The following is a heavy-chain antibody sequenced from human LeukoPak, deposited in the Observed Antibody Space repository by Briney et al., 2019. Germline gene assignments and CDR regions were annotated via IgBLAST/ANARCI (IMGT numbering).Heavy chain of an antibody. CDR1: GFTFSSYW. CDR2: IKQDGRGK. Sequence: GGSLRLSCAASGFTFSSYWMSWVRQAPGKGLEWVANIKQDGRGKYYVDSVKGRFTISRDNAKNSLYLQMNSLRAEDTAVYYCARTYSSGWPFDYWGQGTLVTVSS. J-gene: IGHJ4*02. CDR3: ARTYSSGWPFDY. D-gene: IGHD6-19*01. V-gene: IGHV3-7*01.